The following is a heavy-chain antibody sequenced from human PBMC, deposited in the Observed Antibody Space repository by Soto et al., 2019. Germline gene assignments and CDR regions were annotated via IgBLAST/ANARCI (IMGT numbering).Heavy chain of an antibody. CDR2: ISHSGST. V-gene: IGHV4-30-2*01. CDR3: ARGGLLPDY. CDR1: GGSTSSGGYS. J-gene: IGHJ4*02. Sequence: LSLTCAVSGGSTSSGGYSWSWLRQPPGKGPEWIGYISHSGSTYYNPSLKSRVTISVDTSKNQFSLRLSSVTAADTAVYYCARGGLLPDYWGQGTLVTVSS. D-gene: IGHD6-19*01.